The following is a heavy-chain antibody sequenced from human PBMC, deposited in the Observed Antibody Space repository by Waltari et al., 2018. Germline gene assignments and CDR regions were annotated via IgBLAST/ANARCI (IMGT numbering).Heavy chain of an antibody. D-gene: IGHD6-6*01. CDR2: LTGNGVGI. V-gene: IGHV3-9*01. CDR1: GFSFDDYT. Sequence: ELQLVESGGGLVQPGGSLRLACAASGFSFDDYTMHWVRQAPGKGLGWVGSLTGNGVGIGDAEAVKGRFTIARDNAKNALHLQMNSLRVEDTALYYCVKESMTHYYLDSWGQGTPVTVSS. CDR3: VKESMTHYYLDS. J-gene: IGHJ4*02.